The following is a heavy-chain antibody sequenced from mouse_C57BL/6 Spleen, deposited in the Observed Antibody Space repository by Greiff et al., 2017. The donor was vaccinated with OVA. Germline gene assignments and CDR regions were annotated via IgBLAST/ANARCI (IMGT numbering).Heavy chain of an antibody. D-gene: IGHD2-3*01. J-gene: IGHJ2*01. V-gene: IGHV7-3*01. CDR3: ARYNPDYDGYYYFDY. CDR2: IRNKANGYTT. Sequence: EVMLVESGGGLVQPGGSLSLSCAASGFTFTDYYMSWVRQPPGKALEWLGFIRNKANGYTTEYSASVKGRFTISRDNSQSILYLQMNALRAEDSATYYCARYNPDYDGYYYFDYWGKGTTLTVSS. CDR1: GFTFTDYY.